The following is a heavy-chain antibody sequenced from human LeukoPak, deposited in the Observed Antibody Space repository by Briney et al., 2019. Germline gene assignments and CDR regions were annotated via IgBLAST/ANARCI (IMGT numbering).Heavy chain of an antibody. Sequence: PSETLSLTCTVSGGSISSYHWSWIRQPPGKGLEWIGYIYYSGSTNYNPSLKSRVTISVDTSKNQFSLKLSSVTAADTAVYYCASLGTYYYDSSGYSWSQGTLVTVSS. V-gene: IGHV4-59*08. D-gene: IGHD3-22*01. J-gene: IGHJ5*02. CDR3: ASLGTYYYDSSGYS. CDR2: IYYSGST. CDR1: GGSISSYH.